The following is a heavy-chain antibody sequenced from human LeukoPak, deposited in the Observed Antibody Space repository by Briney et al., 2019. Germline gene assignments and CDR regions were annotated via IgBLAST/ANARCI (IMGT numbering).Heavy chain of an antibody. J-gene: IGHJ4*02. CDR2: MYYSGTT. V-gene: IGHV4-39*02. Sequence: SETLSLTCTVSGGSITSSSYGLWIRQPPGKGLEWIGSMYYSGTTHYNPSLRSRVAMSFDRANNYFSLSLTAVTAADTALYYCTRESRPFCPFAFWGQGVMVTVSS. CDR1: GGSITSSSY. CDR3: TRESRPFCPFAF. D-gene: IGHD2-2*01.